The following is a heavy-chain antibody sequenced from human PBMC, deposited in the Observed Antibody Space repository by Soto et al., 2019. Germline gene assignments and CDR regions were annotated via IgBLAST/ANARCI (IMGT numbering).Heavy chain of an antibody. CDR3: AKGNYYDSSGYYYPVDY. J-gene: IGHJ4*02. V-gene: IGHV3-23*01. D-gene: IGHD3-22*01. CDR2: ISGSGGST. Sequence: GGSLRLSCAASGFTFSSYAMSWVRQAPGKGLEWVSAISGSGGSTYYADSVKGRFTISRDNSKNTLYLQMNSLRAEDTAVYYCAKGNYYDSSGYYYPVDYWGQGTLVTVSS. CDR1: GFTFSSYA.